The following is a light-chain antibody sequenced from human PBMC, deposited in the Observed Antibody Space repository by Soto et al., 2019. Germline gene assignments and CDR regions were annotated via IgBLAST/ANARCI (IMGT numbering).Light chain of an antibody. Sequence: QSVLTHPRSVSWSPGQSVSISCTGTSSDVGGYNYVSWYQQHPGKAPKLMIYDVTKRPSGVPDRFSASKSGNTASLTISGLQADDEADYYCCSYAGSYSYVFGTGTKVTV. V-gene: IGLV2-11*01. J-gene: IGLJ1*01. CDR2: DVT. CDR3: CSYAGSYSYV. CDR1: SSDVGGYNY.